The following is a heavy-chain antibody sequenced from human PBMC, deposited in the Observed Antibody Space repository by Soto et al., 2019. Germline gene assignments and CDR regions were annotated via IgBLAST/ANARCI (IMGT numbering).Heavy chain of an antibody. V-gene: IGHV3-30*18. CDR3: AKDVLRFLEWLAFYGMDV. J-gene: IGHJ6*02. D-gene: IGHD3-3*01. CDR2: ISYDGSNK. Sequence: QVQLVESGGGVVQPGRSLRLSCAASGFTFSSYGMHWVRQAPGKGLDRVAVISYDGSNKYYADSVKGRFTISRDNSKNSLYLQMNSLRAEDTAVYYCAKDVLRFLEWLAFYGMDVWGQGTTVTVSS. CDR1: GFTFSSYG.